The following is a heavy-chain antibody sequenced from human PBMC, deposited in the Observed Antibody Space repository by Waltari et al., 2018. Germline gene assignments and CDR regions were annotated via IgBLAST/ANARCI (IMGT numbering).Heavy chain of an antibody. D-gene: IGHD2-15*01. CDR3: ARDGGFDF. Sequence: QVQLVQSGTEVKKPGASVTVSCKASGYHFIDYYMHWVRQAPGHGLEWMGGINPIIGGANYAQKCQCRVTMTRDTSSGTVYIELSRLAYDDTAIYYCARDGGFDFWGQGTLVSVSS. V-gene: IGHV1-2*02. CDR1: GYHFIDYY. J-gene: IGHJ4*02. CDR2: INPIIGGA.